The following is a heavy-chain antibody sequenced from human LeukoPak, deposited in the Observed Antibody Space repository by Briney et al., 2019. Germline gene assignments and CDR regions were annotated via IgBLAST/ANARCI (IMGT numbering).Heavy chain of an antibody. J-gene: IGHJ5*02. CDR3: ARGYCSHEICQVFPS. V-gene: IGHV4-4*01. CDR2: ISHTETT. Sequence: GSHRLSCAVSGFSFSDAWMSWVRQTPGKGLEWIGYISHTETTDYGPSLRSRVTMSLDTSKNQFSLKLRSVTAADTGVYFCARGYCSHEICQVFPSWGQGILVTVSS. CDR1: GFSFSDAW. D-gene: IGHD2-15*01.